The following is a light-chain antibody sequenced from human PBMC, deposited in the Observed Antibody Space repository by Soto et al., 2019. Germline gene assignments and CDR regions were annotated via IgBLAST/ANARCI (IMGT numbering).Light chain of an antibody. CDR1: SSDIGAYNW. J-gene: IGLJ1*01. CDR3: SSYARSDTYV. CDR2: DVS. Sequence: QSVLTQPASVSGSPGQSIAISCTGTSSDIGAYNWVSWYQQHPGKAPKLMIYDVSYRPSGVSNRFSGSISGNTASLTISGLQAEDGAVYYCSSYARSDTYVFGSGTKLTVL. V-gene: IGLV2-14*03.